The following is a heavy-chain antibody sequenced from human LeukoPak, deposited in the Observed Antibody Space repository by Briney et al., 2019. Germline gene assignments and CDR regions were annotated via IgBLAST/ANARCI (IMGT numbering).Heavy chain of an antibody. D-gene: IGHD3-10*01. CDR3: AGYGSGIENYYYYYMDV. Sequence: SVKVSCKAFGYTFTNYDISWVRQAPGQGLEWMGGIIPIFGTANYAQKFQGRVTITADESTSTAYMELSSLRSEDTAVYYCAGYGSGIENYYYYYMDVWGKGTTVTVSS. J-gene: IGHJ6*03. CDR2: IIPIFGTA. CDR1: GYTFTNYD. V-gene: IGHV1-69*13.